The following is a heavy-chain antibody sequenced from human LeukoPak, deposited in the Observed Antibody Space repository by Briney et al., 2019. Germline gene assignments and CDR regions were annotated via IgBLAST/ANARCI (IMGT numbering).Heavy chain of an antibody. CDR3: ARGYRSSTSCYGMDV. CDR1: GYTFTGYY. J-gene: IGHJ6*02. Sequence: ASVKVSCKASGYTFTGYYMHWVRQAPGQGLEWMGWINPNSGGTNYAQKFQGRVTMTRDTSISTAYMELSRLRSDDTAVYYCARGYRSSTSCYGMDVWGQGTTVTVSS. V-gene: IGHV1-2*02. D-gene: IGHD2-2*01. CDR2: INPNSGGT.